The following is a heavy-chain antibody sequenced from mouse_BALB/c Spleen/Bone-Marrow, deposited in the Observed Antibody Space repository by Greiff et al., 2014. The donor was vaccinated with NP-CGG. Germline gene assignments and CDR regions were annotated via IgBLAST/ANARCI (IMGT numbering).Heavy chain of an antibody. Sequence: EVQLQQSGPELVKPGASVKVSCKASGYAFTSYNMYWVKQSHGKSLEWMGYIDPYSGGTSYNQKFKGKATLTVDKSSSTAYMQLNSLTSEDSAVYYCARNLGYGYFDYWGQGTTLTVSS. CDR1: GYAFTSYN. CDR3: ARNLGYGYFDY. D-gene: IGHD3-1*01. V-gene: IGHV1S135*01. J-gene: IGHJ2*01. CDR2: IDPYSGGT.